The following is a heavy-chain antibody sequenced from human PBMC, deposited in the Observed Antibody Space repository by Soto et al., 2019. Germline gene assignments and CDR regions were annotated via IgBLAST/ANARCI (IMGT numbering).Heavy chain of an antibody. J-gene: IGHJ4*02. CDR3: VRDQQWLLPVPLNFDY. Sequence: AASVKVSCKASGFTFSDYGCSWVRQAPGRGLEWMGWISAFNGETNYTQKSEGRVAMTTDAATTTAYMELRSLTVDDTAVYYCVRDQQWLLPVPLNFDYWGQGTVVTVSS. CDR1: GFTFSDYG. V-gene: IGHV1-18*01. CDR2: ISAFNGET. D-gene: IGHD6-19*01.